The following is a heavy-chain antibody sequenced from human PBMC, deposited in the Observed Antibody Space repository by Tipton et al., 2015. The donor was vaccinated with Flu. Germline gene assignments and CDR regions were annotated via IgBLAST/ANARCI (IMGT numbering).Heavy chain of an antibody. Sequence: LSLTCTVSGDSISSGYYWAWIRQSPGKGLEWFGYVYKNGGTYYNPSLKSRVTISVDTSKNQFSLKLSSVTAADTAVYYCARAVGGWPHTSAAFDIWGQGTMVTVSS. CDR2: VYKNGGT. CDR1: GDSISSGYY. CDR3: ARAVGGWPHTSAAFDI. J-gene: IGHJ3*02. V-gene: IGHV4-38-2*02. D-gene: IGHD5-24*01.